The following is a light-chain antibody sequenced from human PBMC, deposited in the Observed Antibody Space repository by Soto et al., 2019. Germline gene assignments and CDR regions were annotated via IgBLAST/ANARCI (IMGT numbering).Light chain of an antibody. J-gene: IGKJ1*01. CDR1: QSISSY. CDR3: QQYKSYPWT. V-gene: IGKV1-5*01. Sequence: DIQMTQSPSTLSASVGDRVTITCRASQSISSYLAWYQQKPGKASKVLVYDASTLESGVPSRFSGSGSGTGTEFTLTISSLQPDDFATYYCQQYKSYPWTFGQGTKVEIK. CDR2: DAS.